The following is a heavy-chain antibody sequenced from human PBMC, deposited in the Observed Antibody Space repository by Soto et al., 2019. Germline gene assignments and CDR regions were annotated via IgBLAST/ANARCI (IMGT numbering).Heavy chain of an antibody. V-gene: IGHV3-30-3*01. D-gene: IGHD3-3*01. Sequence: QVQLVESGGRVVQPGGSLRLSCAASGFMFSRYAIHWVRQAPGKGLEWVAVISKDGSVNYYADSVRGRFSISRDKSKNTVYLEMNGMRDDDTADFYCARSRSGAVPDSFGYWGQGTLVTVSS. CDR2: ISKDGSVN. CDR1: GFMFSRYA. J-gene: IGHJ1*01. CDR3: ARSRSGAVPDSFGY.